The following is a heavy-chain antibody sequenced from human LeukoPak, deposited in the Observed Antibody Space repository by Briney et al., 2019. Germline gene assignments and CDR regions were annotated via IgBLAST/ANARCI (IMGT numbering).Heavy chain of an antibody. V-gene: IGHV4-61*01. CDR2: IYYSGST. D-gene: IGHD1-26*01. J-gene: IGHJ4*02. Sequence: SETLSLTCTVSGGSVSSGSYYWRWIRQPPGKGLEWIGDIYYSGSTNYNPSLKNRVTISVDTSKNQFSLKLSSVTAADTAVYYCARASGQWELGRVFDYWGQGTLVTVSS. CDR3: ARASGQWELGRVFDY. CDR1: GGSVSSGSYY.